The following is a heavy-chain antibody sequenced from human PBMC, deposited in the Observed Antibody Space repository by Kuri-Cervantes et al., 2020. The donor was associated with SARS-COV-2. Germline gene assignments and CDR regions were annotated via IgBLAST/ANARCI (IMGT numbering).Heavy chain of an antibody. CDR2: ISSTSSYI. V-gene: IGHV3-21*01. D-gene: IGHD6-13*01. CDR3: ARDCSSPYKYYYYYYMDV. CDR1: GFTFSSYS. Sequence: GESLKISCAASGFTFSSYSMNWVRQAPGKGLEWVSSISSTSSYIYYADSVKGRFTISRDNAKNSLYLQMNSLRAEDTAVYYCARDCSSPYKYYYYYYMDVWGKGNTVTVSS. J-gene: IGHJ6*03.